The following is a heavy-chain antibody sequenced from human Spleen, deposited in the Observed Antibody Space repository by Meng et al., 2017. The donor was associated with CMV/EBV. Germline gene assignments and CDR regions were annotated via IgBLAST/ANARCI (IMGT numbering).Heavy chain of an antibody. Sequence: SLKISCAGSGFSFDSYTMHWVRQVPGKGLEWVSGITWNSGRIAYADSVKGRFTISRDNAENSVYLQMSSLRVEDTALYYCAKGHDFPYYYYGMDIWGQGTTVTV. CDR2: ITWNSGRI. CDR3: AKGHDFPYYYYGMDI. D-gene: IGHD3/OR15-3a*01. J-gene: IGHJ6*02. CDR1: GFSFDSYT. V-gene: IGHV3-9*01.